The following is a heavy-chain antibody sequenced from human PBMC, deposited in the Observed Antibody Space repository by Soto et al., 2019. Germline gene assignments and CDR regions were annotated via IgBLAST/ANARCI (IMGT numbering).Heavy chain of an antibody. V-gene: IGHV3-33*01. D-gene: IGHD1-26*01. CDR3: ARGGGSGSSFVGYYYYTLDV. CDR2: IWYDGSNK. Sequence: QVQLVESGGGVVQPGRSLRLSCTASGFTFSTYGMHWVRQAPGKGLEWVTVIWYDGSNKYYPDSVKGRFTISRDNSKNTLYLQMNSLRADDTAVYYCARGGGSGSSFVGYYYYTLDVWGQGTTVTVSS. J-gene: IGHJ6*02. CDR1: GFTFSTYG.